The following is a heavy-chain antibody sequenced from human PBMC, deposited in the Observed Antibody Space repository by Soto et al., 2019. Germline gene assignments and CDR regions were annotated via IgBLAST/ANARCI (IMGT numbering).Heavy chain of an antibody. CDR2: IYYRGSS. J-gene: IGHJ4*02. CDR1: VGFISSHY. Sequence: SETLSLTGTVSVGFISSHYWSWIQQPPGQGLEWIGYIYYRGSSNYYPPLKSRLPTSLDSSKTQFYVDMSSVTAEDTEMCQCPRTIRGYYFDHGGQETLATGSS. V-gene: IGHV4-59*11. D-gene: IGHD3-3*02. CDR3: PRTIRGYYFDH.